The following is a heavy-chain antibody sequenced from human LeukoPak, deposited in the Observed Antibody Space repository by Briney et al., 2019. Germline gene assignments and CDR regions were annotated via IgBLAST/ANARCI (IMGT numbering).Heavy chain of an antibody. D-gene: IGHD4-17*01. CDR3: ARERVLTVTKYYFDY. CDR2: IIPIFGTA. CDR1: GGTFSSYA. Sequence: ASVKVSCKASGGTFSSYAISWVRQAPGQGLEWMGGIIPIFGTANYAQKFQGRVTITADESTSTAYMELSSLRSEDTAVYYCARERVLTVTKYYFDYWGQGTLVTVSP. J-gene: IGHJ4*02. V-gene: IGHV1-69*13.